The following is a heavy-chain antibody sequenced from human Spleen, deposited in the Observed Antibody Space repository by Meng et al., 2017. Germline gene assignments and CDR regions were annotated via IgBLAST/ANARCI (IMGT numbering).Heavy chain of an antibody. CDR3: ARQSDYYYYGMDV. Sequence: GESLKISCKGSGYSFTSYWIGWVRQMPGKGLEWMGIIYPGDSNTRYSPSFQGQVTISADKSISTAYLQWSSLKASDTAMYYCARQSDYYYYGMDVWGQGTTVTVSS. J-gene: IGHJ6*02. CDR1: GYSFTSYW. V-gene: IGHV5-51*01. CDR2: IYPGDSNT.